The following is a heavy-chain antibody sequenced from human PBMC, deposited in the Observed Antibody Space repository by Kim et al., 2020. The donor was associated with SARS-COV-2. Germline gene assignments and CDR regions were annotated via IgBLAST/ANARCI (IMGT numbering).Heavy chain of an antibody. V-gene: IGHV3-21*01. CDR3: VRDRTASWGYYYGMDV. Sequence: SVKGRFTISRDNAKNSLYLQMNSLRAEDTAVYYCVRDRTASWGYYYGMDVWGQGTTVTVSS. D-gene: IGHD1-26*01. J-gene: IGHJ6*02.